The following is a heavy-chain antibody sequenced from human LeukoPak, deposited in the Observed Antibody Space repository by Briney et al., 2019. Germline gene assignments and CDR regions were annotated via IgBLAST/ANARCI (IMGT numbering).Heavy chain of an antibody. CDR2: ISSSSSYT. V-gene: IGHV3-11*05. Sequence: GGSLRLSCAASGFTFSDYYMSSIPQAPGKGPERGSYISSSSSYTNYADSVKGRFTISRENAKNSLYLQMNSLRPEDTAVYYCARGGYSGYDWVDYWGQGTLVTVSS. CDR1: GFTFSDYY. CDR3: ARGGYSGYDWVDY. J-gene: IGHJ4*02. D-gene: IGHD5-12*01.